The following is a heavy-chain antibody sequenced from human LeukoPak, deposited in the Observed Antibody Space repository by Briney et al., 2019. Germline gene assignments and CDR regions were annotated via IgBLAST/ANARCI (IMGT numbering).Heavy chain of an antibody. D-gene: IGHD3-10*01. CDR1: GFTLTNGW. V-gene: IGHV3-15*01. J-gene: IGHJ4*02. CDR3: ATDLGLTMIRGVIVH. Sequence: GGSLRLSCGPSGFTLTNGWMTWVPPAPGKGLEWVGRIKSKGDGEPTDYGAPVKGRFTMSRDDSKATLYLQMNFLQAEDTAVYYCATDLGLTMIRGVIVHWGQGALVIVSS. CDR2: IKSKGDGEPT.